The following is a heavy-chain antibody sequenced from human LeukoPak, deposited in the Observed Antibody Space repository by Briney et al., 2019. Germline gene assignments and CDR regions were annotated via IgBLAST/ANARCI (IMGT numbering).Heavy chain of an antibody. J-gene: IGHJ4*02. V-gene: IGHV4-39*01. CDR2: IAYSGST. CDR1: DDSTTRSNSY. Sequence: KPSETLSLTCTVSDDSTTRSNSYWGWIRQPPGEGLEWVGTIAYSGSTYYNPSFKTRVPLSVDTSKSHLSLELSSVTAADTAVYFCARKEQGTMFDYWGQGSLVTVSS. CDR3: ARKEQGTMFDY. D-gene: IGHD1-1*01.